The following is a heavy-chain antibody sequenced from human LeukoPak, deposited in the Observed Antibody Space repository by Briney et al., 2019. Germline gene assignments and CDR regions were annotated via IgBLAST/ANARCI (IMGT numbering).Heavy chain of an antibody. CDR1: GYSFTSFW. J-gene: IGHJ4*02. V-gene: IGHV5-51*01. CDR2: IYPGDSDT. CDR3: ARASSGWYNPLYYFDY. D-gene: IGHD6-19*01. Sequence: GESLKISCKGSGYSFTSFWIGWVRQMPGKGLEWMGIIYPGDSDTRYSPSFQGQVTISADKSISTAYLQWSSLEASDTAMYYCARASSGWYNPLYYFDYWGQGTLVTVSS.